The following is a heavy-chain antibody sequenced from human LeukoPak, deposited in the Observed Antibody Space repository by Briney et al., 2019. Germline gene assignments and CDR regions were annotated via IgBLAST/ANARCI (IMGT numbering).Heavy chain of an antibody. D-gene: IGHD3-22*01. J-gene: IGHJ3*02. CDR3: AREENYYDSSGYYLRTFDI. Sequence: GGSLRFSCAASGFTFSSYWMHWVRQAPGKGLVWVSRTNSDGSSTSYADSVKGRFTISRDNAKNTLYLQMNSLRAEDTAVYYCAREENYYDSSGYYLRTFDIWGQGTMVTVSS. V-gene: IGHV3-74*01. CDR1: GFTFSSYW. CDR2: TNSDGSST.